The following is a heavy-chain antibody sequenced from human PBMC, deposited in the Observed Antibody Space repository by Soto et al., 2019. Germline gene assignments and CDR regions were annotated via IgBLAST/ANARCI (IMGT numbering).Heavy chain of an antibody. Sequence: LSAPMPLTCPESGSHIACDDWGLIRQPPGKALESIGHIYYTGSTRYNPSLTSRVTISLDTSREQFSLKLTSVTAADTAVYYCARGRHCTSTSCFGFPSIWFDPWGQGNLVTVSS. J-gene: IGHJ5*02. D-gene: IGHD2-2*01. CDR3: ARGRHCTSTSCFGFPSIWFDP. V-gene: IGHV4-59*13. CDR2: IYYTGST. CDR1: GSHIACDD.